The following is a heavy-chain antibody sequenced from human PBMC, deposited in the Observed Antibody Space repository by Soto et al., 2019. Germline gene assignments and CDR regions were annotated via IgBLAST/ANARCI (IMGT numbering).Heavy chain of an antibody. CDR2: IYPGDSDT. Sequence: GESLKISCKGSGYSFTSYWIGWVRQMPGKGLEWMGIIYPGDSDTRYSPSFQGQVTISADKSISTAYLQWSSLKASDTAMYYCARLFGVASGSYAAFDIWGQGTMVTVS. CDR1: GYSFTSYW. J-gene: IGHJ3*02. D-gene: IGHD3-10*01. CDR3: ARLFGVASGSYAAFDI. V-gene: IGHV5-51*01.